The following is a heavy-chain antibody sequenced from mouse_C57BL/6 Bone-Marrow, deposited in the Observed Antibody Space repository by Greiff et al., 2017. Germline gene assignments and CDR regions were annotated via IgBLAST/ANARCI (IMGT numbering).Heavy chain of an antibody. CDR1: GYTFTSYW. Sequence: QVPLQQPGAELVKPGASVKLSCKASGYTFTSYWMHWVKQRPGRGLEWIGRIDPYSGGTKYNEKFKSKATLTVDKPSSPAYMPLSSLTSEASAVYYVARWTTVVEGDDYGGQGTTLTVSS. CDR3: ARWTTVVEGDDY. V-gene: IGHV1-72*01. J-gene: IGHJ2*01. CDR2: IDPYSGGT. D-gene: IGHD1-1*01.